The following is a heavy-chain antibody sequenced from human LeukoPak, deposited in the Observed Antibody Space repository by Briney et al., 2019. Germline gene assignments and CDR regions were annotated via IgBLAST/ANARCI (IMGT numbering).Heavy chain of an antibody. J-gene: IGHJ4*02. D-gene: IGHD3-22*01. CDR3: ARVRDYYASSDYSDY. CDR2: ISGYNAKT. Sequence: ASMKVSCKTSGYTFTSYYVSWVRQAPGQGLEWMGWISGYNAKTKYVQKFQGIITMTIDTSTTTAYMELRSLTSDDTAVYYCARVRDYYASSDYSDYWGQGTLVTVSS. CDR1: GYTFTSYY. V-gene: IGHV1-18*04.